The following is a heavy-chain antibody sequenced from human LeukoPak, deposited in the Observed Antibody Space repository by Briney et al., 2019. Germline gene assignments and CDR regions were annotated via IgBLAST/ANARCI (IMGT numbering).Heavy chain of an antibody. D-gene: IGHD3-22*01. J-gene: IGHJ3*02. CDR2: ISGSGGST. V-gene: IGHV3-23*01. Sequence: GGSLRLSCAASGFTFSSYAISWVRQAPGKGLEWVSAISGSGGSTDYADSVKGRFTISRDNSKNTLYLQMNSLRAEDTAVYYCAKYRITMIVVGGAFDIWGQGTMVTVSS. CDR1: GFTFSSYA. CDR3: AKYRITMIVVGGAFDI.